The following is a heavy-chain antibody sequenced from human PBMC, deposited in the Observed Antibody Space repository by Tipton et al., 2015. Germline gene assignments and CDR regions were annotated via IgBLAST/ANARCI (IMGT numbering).Heavy chain of an antibody. V-gene: IGHV4-61*01. CDR3: ARGDDSTSMATGFDY. J-gene: IGHJ4*01. Sequence: TLSLTCTVSGGSVSTSNYYWGWIRQSPGKGLEWIGYISYSGSTHYNPSLKRRVTISLDTSKNQFSLTLNSVTAADTALYYCARGDDSTSMATGFDYWGRGALVTVSS. D-gene: IGHD2/OR15-2a*01. CDR2: ISYSGST. CDR1: GGSVSTSNYY.